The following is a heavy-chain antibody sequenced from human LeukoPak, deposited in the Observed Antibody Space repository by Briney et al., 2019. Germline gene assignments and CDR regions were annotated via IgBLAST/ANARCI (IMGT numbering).Heavy chain of an antibody. CDR1: GFTFSSYG. J-gene: IGHJ6*04. D-gene: IGHD3-10*01. V-gene: IGHV3-33*01. CDR2: IWYDGSNK. CDR3: ARAKYYGSGSYRYYYYGMDV. Sequence: GRSLRLSCAASGFTFSSYGMHWVRQAPGEGLEWVAVIWYDGSNKYYADSVKGRFTISRDNSKNTLYLQMNSLRAEDTAVYYCARAKYYGSGSYRYYYYGMDVWGKGTTVTVSS.